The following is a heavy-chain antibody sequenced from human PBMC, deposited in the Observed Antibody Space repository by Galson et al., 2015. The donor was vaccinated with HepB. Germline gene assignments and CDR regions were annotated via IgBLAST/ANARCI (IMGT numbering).Heavy chain of an antibody. J-gene: IGHJ4*02. CDR1: GYTFTSYY. D-gene: IGHD2-21*02. Sequence: SVKVSCKASGYTFTSYYIHWVRQAPGQGLEWMGIIDPSGGSTGYAQKFQGRVTMTRDTSTSTVYMELSSLRSEDTAVYYCARGRLGYCGGDCYSFDYWGQGTLVTVSS. CDR3: ARGRLGYCGGDCYSFDY. CDR2: IDPSGGST. V-gene: IGHV1-46*01.